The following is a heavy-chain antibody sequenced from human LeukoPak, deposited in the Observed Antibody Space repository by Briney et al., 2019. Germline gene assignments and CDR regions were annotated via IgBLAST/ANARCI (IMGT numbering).Heavy chain of an antibody. Sequence: SETLSLICTVSVGSISISSYYGGWIRQPPGKGLGWIGSIYYYGSTYYNPSRQSRVTISVDTCQIQFSLMLGAVPAADRAVCYCVRIEAPRYYYGMDVWGQGSKVTVSS. J-gene: IGHJ6*01. V-gene: IGHV4-39*01. CDR2: IYYYGST. CDR1: VGSISISSYY. CDR3: VRIEAPRYYYGMDV.